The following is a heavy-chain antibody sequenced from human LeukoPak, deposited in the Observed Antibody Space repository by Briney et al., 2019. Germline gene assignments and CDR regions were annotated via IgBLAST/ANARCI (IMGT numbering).Heavy chain of an antibody. Sequence: GGSLRLSCAASGFTFSSYAMSWVRQAPGKGLEWVSVISNSGGSASYADSVKGRFTISRDNSKNTLYLQMNSLRAEDTAVYYCAINWNFDYWGQGTLVTVSS. D-gene: IGHD1-1*01. CDR2: ISNSGGSA. CDR1: GFTFSSYA. V-gene: IGHV3-23*01. CDR3: AINWNFDY. J-gene: IGHJ4*02.